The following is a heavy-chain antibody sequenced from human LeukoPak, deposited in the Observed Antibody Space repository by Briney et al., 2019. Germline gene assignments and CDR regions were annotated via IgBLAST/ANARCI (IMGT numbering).Heavy chain of an antibody. V-gene: IGHV3-23*01. CDR1: GFTFSSYA. Sequence: GGSLRLSCAASGFTFSSYAMSWVRQAPGKGLEWVSVITSGGSTYYADSVKGRFTISRDNSKNTLYLQMNSLRAEDTAVYYCAKRLPVVGDRNRAFDYWGQGTLVTVSS. CDR2: ITSGGST. J-gene: IGHJ4*02. CDR3: AKRLPVVGDRNRAFDY. D-gene: IGHD2-21*02.